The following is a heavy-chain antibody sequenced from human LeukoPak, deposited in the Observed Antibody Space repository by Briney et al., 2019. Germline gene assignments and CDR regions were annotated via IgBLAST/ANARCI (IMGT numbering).Heavy chain of an antibody. CDR1: GFTFSSYS. V-gene: IGHV3-21*01. CDR3: AREGGYYDSSGYYDKASDY. D-gene: IGHD3-22*01. CDR2: ISSSSSYI. Sequence: GGSLRLSCAASGFTFSSYSMNWVRQAPGKGLEWVSSISSSSSYIYYADSVKGRFTISRDNAKNSLYLQMNSLRAEDTAVYYCAREGGYYDSSGYYDKASDYWGQGTLVTVSS. J-gene: IGHJ4*02.